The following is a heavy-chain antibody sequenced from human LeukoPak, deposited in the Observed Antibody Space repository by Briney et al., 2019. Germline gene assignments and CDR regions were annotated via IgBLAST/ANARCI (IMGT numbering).Heavy chain of an antibody. CDR2: VYYSGST. CDR1: GGSISSYY. Sequence: SETLSLTCTVSGGSISSYYWSWIRQPPGKGLEWIGYVYYSGSTNYNPSLKSRVTISVDTSKNQFSLKLSSVTAADTAVYYCARDMVYHDAFDIWGQGTMVTVSS. CDR3: ARDMVYHDAFDI. V-gene: IGHV4-59*01. D-gene: IGHD2-8*01. J-gene: IGHJ3*02.